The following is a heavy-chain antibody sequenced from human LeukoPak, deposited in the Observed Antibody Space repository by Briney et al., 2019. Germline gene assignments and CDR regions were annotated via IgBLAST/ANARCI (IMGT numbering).Heavy chain of an antibody. CDR2: VHPGDSNI. D-gene: IGHD2-15*01. CDR3: ARALYGYGMDV. Sequence: GESLKISCKGSGYSFSNYWIDWVRQMPGKGLEWIGIVHPGDSNIKYSPSFQGQVTILADKSISTAYLQWSSLKASDTAMYYCARALYGYGMDVWGQGTTVTVSS. V-gene: IGHV5-51*01. J-gene: IGHJ6*02. CDR1: GYSFSNYW.